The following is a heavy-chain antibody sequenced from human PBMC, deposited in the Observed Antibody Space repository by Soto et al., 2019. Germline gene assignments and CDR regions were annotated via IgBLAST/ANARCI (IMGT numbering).Heavy chain of an antibody. V-gene: IGHV1-69*13. J-gene: IGHJ4*02. CDR2: IIPIFGTA. CDR1: GGTFSSYA. D-gene: IGHD6-6*01. CDR3: AREVESIAARLSSHFDY. Sequence: SVKVSCKASGGTFSSYAISWVRQAPGQGLEWMGGIIPIFGTANYAQKFQGRVTITADESTSTAYMELSSLRSEDTAVYYCAREVESIAARLSSHFDYWGQGTLVT.